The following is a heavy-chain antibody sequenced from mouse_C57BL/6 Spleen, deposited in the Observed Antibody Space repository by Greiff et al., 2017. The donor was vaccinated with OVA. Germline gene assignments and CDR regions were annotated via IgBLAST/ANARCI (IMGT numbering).Heavy chain of an antibody. Sequence: QVQLQQPGTELVKPGASVKLSCKASGYTFTSYWMHWVKQRPGQGLEWIGNINPSNGGTNYTEKFKSKATLTVDKSSSTAYMQLSILTSEDSAVYYCARYYDYDGGLHYYAMDYWGQGTSVTVSS. V-gene: IGHV1-53*01. CDR3: ARYYDYDGGLHYYAMDY. J-gene: IGHJ4*01. CDR1: GYTFTSYW. D-gene: IGHD2-4*01. CDR2: INPSNGGT.